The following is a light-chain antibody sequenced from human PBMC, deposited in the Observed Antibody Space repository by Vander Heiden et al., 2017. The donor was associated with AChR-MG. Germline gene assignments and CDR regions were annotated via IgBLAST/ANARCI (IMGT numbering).Light chain of an antibody. V-gene: IGKV3-15*01. Sequence: EIVMTQSPATLSVSPAERATLSCSASPSVSTNLAWYQHKPRQAPRLLIFSAYTRATGIPARFSGGGSGTEFTLTISSLQSEDFAVYFCHQYNNWPPITFGQGTRLEIK. CDR3: HQYNNWPPIT. CDR2: SAY. CDR1: PSVSTN. J-gene: IGKJ5*01.